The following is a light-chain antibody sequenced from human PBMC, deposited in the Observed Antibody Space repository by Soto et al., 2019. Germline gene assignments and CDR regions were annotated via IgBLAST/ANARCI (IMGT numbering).Light chain of an antibody. CDR3: QQYGGSLT. J-gene: IGKJ3*01. Sequence: EIVLTQSPATLSLSPGERATLSCGASQSISSYLAWYQQKPGLAPRLLIYDASSRATGIPDRFSGSGSGTDFTLTISRLEPEYVVLYYCQQYGGSLTFGPGTTVDIK. CDR2: DAS. CDR1: QSISSY. V-gene: IGKV3D-20*01.